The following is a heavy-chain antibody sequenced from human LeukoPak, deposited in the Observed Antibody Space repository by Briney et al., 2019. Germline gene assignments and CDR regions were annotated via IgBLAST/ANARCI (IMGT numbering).Heavy chain of an antibody. V-gene: IGHV3-30*18. CDR3: AKATLLWFGELWESIDRSSGYYFDY. Sequence: PGGSLRLSCAASGFTFSSYGMHWVRQAPGKGLEWVAVISYDGSNKYYADSVKGRFTISRDNSKNTLYLQMNSLRAEDTAVYYCAKATLLWFGELWESIDRSSGYYFDYWGQGTLVTVSS. CDR1: GFTFSSYG. CDR2: ISYDGSNK. J-gene: IGHJ4*02. D-gene: IGHD3-10*01.